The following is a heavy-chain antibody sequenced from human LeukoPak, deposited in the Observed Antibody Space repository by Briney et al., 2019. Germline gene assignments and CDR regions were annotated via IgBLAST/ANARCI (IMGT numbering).Heavy chain of an antibody. J-gene: IGHJ4*02. Sequence: PGRSLRLSCAAPGFTFSRYGMHWVRQAPGKGLEWVAVISSDGSNKYYADSVKGRFTISRDNSKNTLYLQMNSLRAEDTAVYYCAKAGTFGLYYFDYWGQGTLVTVSS. D-gene: IGHD3-10*01. V-gene: IGHV3-30*18. CDR2: ISSDGSNK. CDR1: GFTFSRYG. CDR3: AKAGTFGLYYFDY.